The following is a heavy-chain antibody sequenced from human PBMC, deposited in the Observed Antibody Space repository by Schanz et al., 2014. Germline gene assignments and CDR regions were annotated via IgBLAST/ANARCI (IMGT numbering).Heavy chain of an antibody. CDR2: FNDGGVNK. D-gene: IGHD3-10*01. CDR1: GFSLDIFA. CDR3: AKDGPGGSGSYSADGGMDV. V-gene: IGHV3-23*01. Sequence: EVHLLESGGGLVEPGGSLRLSCATSGFSLDIFAVSWVRQAPGKGLEWVSSFNDGGVNKYYADSVKGRFTISRDNSKNTLYLQMNSLRPEDTAVYYCAKDGPGGSGSYSADGGMDVWGQGTTVTVSS. J-gene: IGHJ6*02.